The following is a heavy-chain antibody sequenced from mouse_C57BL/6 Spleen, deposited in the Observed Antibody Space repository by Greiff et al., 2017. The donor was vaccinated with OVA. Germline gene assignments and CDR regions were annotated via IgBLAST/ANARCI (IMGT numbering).Heavy chain of an antibody. Sequence: EVMLVESEGGLVQPGSSMKLSCTASGFTFSDYYMAWVRQVPEKGLEWVANINYDGSSTYYLDSLKSRFIISRDNAKNILYLQMSSLKAEDTATYYCAREPLLAGDWYFDVWGTGTTVTVSS. J-gene: IGHJ1*03. V-gene: IGHV5-16*01. CDR1: GFTFSDYY. CDR2: INYDGSST. D-gene: IGHD1-1*01. CDR3: AREPLLAGDWYFDV.